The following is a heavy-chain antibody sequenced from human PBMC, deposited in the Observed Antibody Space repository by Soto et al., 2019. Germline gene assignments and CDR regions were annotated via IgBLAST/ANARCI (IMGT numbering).Heavy chain of an antibody. CDR3: ARVELELRRLNYYYYGMDV. D-gene: IGHD1-7*01. Sequence: SVKVSCKVSGGTFSSYAISWVRQAPGQGLEWMGGIIPIFGTANYAQKFQGRVTITADESTSTAYMELSSLRSEDTAVYYCARVELELRRLNYYYYGMDVWGQGTTVTVS. V-gene: IGHV1-69*13. CDR1: GGTFSSYA. CDR2: IIPIFGTA. J-gene: IGHJ6*02.